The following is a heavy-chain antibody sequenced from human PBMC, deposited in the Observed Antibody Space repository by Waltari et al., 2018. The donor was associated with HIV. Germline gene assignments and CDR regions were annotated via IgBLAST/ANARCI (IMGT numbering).Heavy chain of an antibody. V-gene: IGHV3-53*01. CDR2: IYRNSNT. D-gene: IGHD3-10*01. Sequence: EGQFVESGGDLTHPGGSLRRPCVISGFDFRSSSPSRVRPAPGKGLEWVSVIYRNSNTYYVDSGKGRFTIFRDNSKNAVYLQMNSLRAEDTAVYYCARMHRYYGSEQSRYFYFGFDVWGQGTTVTVS. J-gene: IGHJ6*02. CDR1: GFDFRSSS. CDR3: ARMHRYYGSEQSRYFYFGFDV.